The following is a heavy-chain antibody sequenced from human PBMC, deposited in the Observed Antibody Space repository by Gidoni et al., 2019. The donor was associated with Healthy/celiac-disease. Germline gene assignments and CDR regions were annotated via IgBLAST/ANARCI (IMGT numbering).Heavy chain of an antibody. CDR3: ARIWSGYDFWRFDP. J-gene: IGHJ5*02. Sequence: QVTLKQPDPVLVKPREPLTLTCTVSGFSLSKARMGVSWIRPPPGKALEWLAHILWNDEKSYSTSLKSRLTISKDTSKSQVVLTMTNMDPVDTATYYCARIWSGYDFWRFDPWGQGTLVTVSS. CDR2: ILWNDEK. CDR1: GFSLSKARMG. D-gene: IGHD5-12*01. V-gene: IGHV2-26*01.